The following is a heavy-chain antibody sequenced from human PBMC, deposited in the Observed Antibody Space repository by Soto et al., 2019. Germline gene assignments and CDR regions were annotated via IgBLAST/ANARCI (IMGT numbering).Heavy chain of an antibody. Sequence: GSRIPSSSASEFAVTSNYMSWVRPAPGKGLDWVSLIYSGGSIYYADSVKGRFTISRDNSKNTLYLQMNSLRAEDTAVYYCAKGGLYDSSGYFDYWGQGNLVNGSA. V-gene: IGHV3-53*01. CDR1: EFAVTSNY. D-gene: IGHD3-22*01. J-gene: IGHJ4*02. CDR3: AKGGLYDSSGYFDY. CDR2: IYSGGSI.